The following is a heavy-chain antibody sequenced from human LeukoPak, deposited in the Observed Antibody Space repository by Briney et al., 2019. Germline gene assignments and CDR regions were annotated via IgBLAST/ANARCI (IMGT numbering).Heavy chain of an antibody. V-gene: IGHV3-48*02. Sequence: TGGSLRLSCAASGFTFSSYGMNWVRQAPGKGLEWVSYISSTTSTIHYADSVRGRFTISRDNAKNSLYLQMNGPRDEDTAVYYCARKSITLDYWGQGTLVTVSS. J-gene: IGHJ4*02. D-gene: IGHD2/OR15-2a*01. CDR2: ISSTTSTI. CDR3: ARKSITLDY. CDR1: GFTFSSYG.